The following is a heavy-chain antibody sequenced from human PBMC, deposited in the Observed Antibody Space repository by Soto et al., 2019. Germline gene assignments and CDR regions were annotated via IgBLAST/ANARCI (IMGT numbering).Heavy chain of an antibody. J-gene: IGHJ6*02. CDR3: ARVYAGLLWFGPSYGMDV. V-gene: IGHV4-34*01. D-gene: IGHD3-10*01. CDR2: INHSGST. Sequence: KSSETLSLTCAVYGGSFSGYYWSWIRQPPGKGLEWIGEINHSGSTNYNPSLKSRVTISVDTSKNQFSLKLSSVTAADTAVYYCARVYAGLLWFGPSYGMDVWGQGPIVTVSS. CDR1: GGSFSGYY.